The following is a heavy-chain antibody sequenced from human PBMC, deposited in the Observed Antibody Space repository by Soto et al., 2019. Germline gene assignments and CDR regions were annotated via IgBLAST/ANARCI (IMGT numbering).Heavy chain of an antibody. CDR2: INPNSGGT. Sequence: ASVKVSCKASGYTFTGYYMHWVRQAPGQGLEWMGWINPNSGGTNYAQKFQGWVTMTRDTSISTAYMELSRLRSDDTAVYYCARAGLQLERPANDYYFDYWGQGTLVTVSS. V-gene: IGHV1-2*04. CDR1: GYTFTGYY. J-gene: IGHJ4*02. D-gene: IGHD1-1*01. CDR3: ARAGLQLERPANDYYFDY.